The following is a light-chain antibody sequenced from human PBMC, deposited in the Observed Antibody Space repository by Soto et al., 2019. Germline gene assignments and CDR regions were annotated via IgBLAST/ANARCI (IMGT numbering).Light chain of an antibody. J-gene: IGKJ2*01. CDR1: QSVLYSSNNKNY. CDR3: QQYYSTPL. CDR2: WAS. V-gene: IGKV4-1*01. Sequence: DIVMTQSPDSLAVSLGERATINCKSSQSVLYSSNNKNYLAWYQQKPGQRPKVLIHWASTRESGVPDRFSGSGSGTDFTLTISSLQAEDVAVYYCQQYYSTPLFGQGTKLEIK.